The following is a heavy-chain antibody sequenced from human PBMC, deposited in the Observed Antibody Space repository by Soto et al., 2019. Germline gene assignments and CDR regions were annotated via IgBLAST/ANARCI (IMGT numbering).Heavy chain of an antibody. J-gene: IGHJ6*02. Sequence: GGSLRLSCAASGFTFSSYWMHWVRQAPGKGLVWVSRINRDGSSTSYADSVKGRFTISRDNAKNTLYLQMNSLRAEDTAVYYCARVFGATYYDYVWGSYRYDYYYYYGMDVWGQGTTVTVSS. D-gene: IGHD3-16*02. V-gene: IGHV3-74*01. CDR1: GFTFSSYW. CDR2: INRDGSST. CDR3: ARVFGATYYDYVWGSYRYDYYYYYGMDV.